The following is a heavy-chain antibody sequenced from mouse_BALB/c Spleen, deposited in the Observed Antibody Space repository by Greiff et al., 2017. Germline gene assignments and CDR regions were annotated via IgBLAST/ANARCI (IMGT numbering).Heavy chain of an antibody. V-gene: IGHV5-6-3*01. CDR1: GFTFSSYG. Sequence: EVKVEESGGGLVQPGGSLKLSCAASGFTFSSYGMSWVRHTPDKRLELVATINSNGGSTYYPDSVKGRFTISRDNAKNTLYLQMSSLKSEDTAMYYCARDQGTYYAMDYWGQGTSVTVSS. J-gene: IGHJ4*01. D-gene: IGHD3-2*02. CDR3: ARDQGTYYAMDY. CDR2: INSNGGST.